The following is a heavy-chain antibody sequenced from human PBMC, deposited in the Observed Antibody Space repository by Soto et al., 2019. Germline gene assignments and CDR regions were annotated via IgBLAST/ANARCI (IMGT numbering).Heavy chain of an antibody. CDR1: GGSISSYY. D-gene: IGHD6-19*01. CDR2: IYYSGST. Sequence: SETLSLTCTVSGGSISSYYWSWIRQPPGKGLEWIGYIYYSGSTNYNPSLKSRVAISVDTSKNQFSLKLSSVTAADTAVYYCARSGSGWLDYWGQGTLVTVSS. CDR3: ARSGSGWLDY. V-gene: IGHV4-59*01. J-gene: IGHJ4*02.